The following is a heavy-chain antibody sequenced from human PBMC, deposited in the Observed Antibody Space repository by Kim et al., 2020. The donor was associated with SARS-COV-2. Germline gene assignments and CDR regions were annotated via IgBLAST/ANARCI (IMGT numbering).Heavy chain of an antibody. J-gene: IGHJ4*02. V-gene: IGHV3-7*01. CDR2: IKEDGGEM. CDR3: ARDRPRGHFAY. Sequence: GGSLRLSCAASGFTFSTSWMDWVRLAPGKGLEWVASIKEDGGEMYYVDSVKGRFTISRDNAKNSLYLQMNSLRAEDTAVYYCARDRPRGHFAYWGQGNLV. CDR1: GFTFSTSW.